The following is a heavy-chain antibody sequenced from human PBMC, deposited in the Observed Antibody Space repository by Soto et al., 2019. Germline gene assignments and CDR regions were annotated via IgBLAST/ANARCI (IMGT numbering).Heavy chain of an antibody. CDR1: GYTFTGYY. CDR2: INPNSGGT. J-gene: IGHJ6*02. D-gene: IGHD3-10*01. Sequence: ASVKVSCKASGYTFTGYYMHWVRQAPGQGLEWMGWINPNSGGTNYAQKFQGRVTMTRDTSISTAYMELSRLRSDDTAVYYCARSYGSGSYYKEDNYYYGMDVWGQGTTVTVS. V-gene: IGHV1-2*02. CDR3: ARSYGSGSYYKEDNYYYGMDV.